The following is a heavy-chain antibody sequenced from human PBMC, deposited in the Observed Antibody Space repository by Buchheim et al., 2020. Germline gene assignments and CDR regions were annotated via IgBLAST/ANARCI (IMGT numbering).Heavy chain of an antibody. CDR2: ISYDGSNK. J-gene: IGHJ4*02. CDR1: GFTFSSYA. CDR3: ARDTSVSANYYFDY. D-gene: IGHD5/OR15-5a*01. V-gene: IGHV3-30-3*01. Sequence: QVQLVESGGGVVQPGRSLRLSCAASGFTFSSYAMHWVRQAPGKGLEWVAVISYDGSNKYYADSVKGRFTISRDNSKNTLYLQMNSLRAEDTAVYYCARDTSVSANYYFDYWGQGTL.